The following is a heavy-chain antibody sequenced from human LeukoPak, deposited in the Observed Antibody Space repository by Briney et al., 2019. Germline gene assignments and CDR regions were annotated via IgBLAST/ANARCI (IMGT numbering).Heavy chain of an antibody. CDR1: GYTFTSYD. CDR3: ARVDYGDYGFDR. Sequence: ASVKVSCKASGYTFTSYDINWVRQATGQGLEWMGWMNPNSGNTGYAQKFQGRVTMTRNNSISTAYMGLSSLRSEDTAVYYCARVDYGDYGFDRWGQGTLVTVSS. V-gene: IGHV1-8*01. J-gene: IGHJ5*02. D-gene: IGHD4-17*01. CDR2: MNPNSGNT.